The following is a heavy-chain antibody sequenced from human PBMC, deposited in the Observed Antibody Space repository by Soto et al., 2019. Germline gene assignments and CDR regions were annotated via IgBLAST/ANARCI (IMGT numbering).Heavy chain of an antibody. V-gene: IGHV4-61*05. CDR2: IYYSGSA. D-gene: IGHD3-10*01. CDR1: GDPISSSNYY. Sequence: TLSLTCTVSGDPISSSNYYWGWIRQPPGKGLEWIGYIYYSGSASYNPALKSRVTISADTSKNQFSLKLSSVTAADTAVYYCARRYGGAFDIWGLGTMVTVSS. CDR3: ARRYGGAFDI. J-gene: IGHJ3*02.